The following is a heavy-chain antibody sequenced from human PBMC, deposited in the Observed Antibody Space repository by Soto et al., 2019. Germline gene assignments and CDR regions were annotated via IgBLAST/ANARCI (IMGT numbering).Heavy chain of an antibody. CDR2: IKQDGSEK. CDR1: GFTFSSYW. Sequence: GGSLRLSCAASGFTFSSYWMSWVRQAPGKGLEWVANIKQDGSEKYYVDSVKGRFTISRDNAKNSLYLQMNSLRAEDTAVYYCARVLSYGDYGFDYWGQGTLVTVSS. J-gene: IGHJ4*02. D-gene: IGHD4-17*01. V-gene: IGHV3-7*01. CDR3: ARVLSYGDYGFDY.